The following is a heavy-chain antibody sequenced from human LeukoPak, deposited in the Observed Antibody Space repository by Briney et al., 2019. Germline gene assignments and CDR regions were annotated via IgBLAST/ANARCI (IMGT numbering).Heavy chain of an antibody. J-gene: IGHJ4*02. CDR2: ISYDGSNK. CDR3: ARDLYSPRSFFDY. V-gene: IGHV3-30*19. CDR1: GFTFSSYG. D-gene: IGHD1-26*01. Sequence: PGGSLRLSCAASGFTFSSYGMHWVRQAPGKGLEWVAVISYDGSNKYYADSVKGRFTISRDNSKNTLYLQMNSLRAEDTAVYYCARDLYSPRSFFDYWGQGTLVTVSS.